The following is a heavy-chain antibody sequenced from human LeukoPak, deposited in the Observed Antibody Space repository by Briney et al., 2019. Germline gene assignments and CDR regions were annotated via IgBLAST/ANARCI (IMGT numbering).Heavy chain of an antibody. CDR3: AKYGAVAGPNWFDP. Sequence: GGSLRLSCTASGLTFSTYALSWVRQAPGKGLEWVSGISGSGGSTYYADSVKGRFTISRDNSKNTLYLQMNSLRAEDTAVYYCAKYGAVAGPNWFDPWGQGTLVTVSS. CDR2: ISGSGGST. CDR1: GLTFSTYA. V-gene: IGHV3-23*01. D-gene: IGHD6-19*01. J-gene: IGHJ5*02.